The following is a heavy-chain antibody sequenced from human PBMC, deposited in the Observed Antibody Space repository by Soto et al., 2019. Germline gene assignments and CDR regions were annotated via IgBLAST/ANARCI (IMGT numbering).Heavy chain of an antibody. CDR1: GGSISSGGYY. CDR3: ATGLRYYYFDY. D-gene: IGHD4-17*01. Sequence: PSETLSLTCTVSGGSISSGGYYWSWIRQHPGKGLEWIGYIYYSGSTYYNPSLKSRVTITVDTSKNQFSLKLSSVTAADTAVHYCATGLRYYYFDYWGQGTLVTVSS. CDR2: IYYSGST. J-gene: IGHJ4*02. V-gene: IGHV4-31*03.